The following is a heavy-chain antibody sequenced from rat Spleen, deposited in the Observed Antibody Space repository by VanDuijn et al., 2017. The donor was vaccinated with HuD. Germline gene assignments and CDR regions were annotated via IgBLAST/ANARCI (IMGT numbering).Heavy chain of an antibody. Sequence: EVQLVESGGGLVQPGRSLKLSCAASGFTFSDYYMAWVRQGPKKGLEWVASISYEVSSTYYGDSVKGRFTISRDNAKSTIYLQMNSLRSEDAATYYCARQGTSVARYYWYFDFWGPGTMVTVSS. CDR3: ARQGTSVARYYWYFDF. J-gene: IGHJ1*01. CDR2: ISYEVSST. V-gene: IGHV5-22*01. D-gene: IGHD1-8*01. CDR1: GFTFSDYY.